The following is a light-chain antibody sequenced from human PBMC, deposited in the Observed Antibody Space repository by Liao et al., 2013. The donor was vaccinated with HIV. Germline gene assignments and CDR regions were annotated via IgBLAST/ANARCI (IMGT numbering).Light chain of an antibody. V-gene: IGLV3-1*01. CDR2: KDS. CDR3: QAWDSSTVV. Sequence: SYELTQPPSVSVSPGQTARITCSGDALSKQYAYWYQQKPGQAPVVVIKKDSERSSRIPERFSGSNSGNTATLTISGTQAMDEADYYCQAWDSSTVVFGGGTKLTVL. J-gene: IGLJ2*01. CDR1: ALSKQY.